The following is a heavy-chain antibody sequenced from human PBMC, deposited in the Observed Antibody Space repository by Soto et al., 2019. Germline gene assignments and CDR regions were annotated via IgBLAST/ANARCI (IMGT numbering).Heavy chain of an antibody. CDR3: ARRSDSYGTSYYMDV. J-gene: IGHJ6*03. V-gene: IGHV3-66*01. D-gene: IGHD5-18*01. CDR1: GFTVSGNC. CDR2: IYAGGGT. Sequence: GGSLRLSCAASGFTVSGNCMSWVRQAPGEGLEWVSVIYAGGGTFYADSVKGRFTISRDNSKNTLYLQMNSLRAEDTAVYFCARRSDSYGTSYYMDVWGKGTTVTVSS.